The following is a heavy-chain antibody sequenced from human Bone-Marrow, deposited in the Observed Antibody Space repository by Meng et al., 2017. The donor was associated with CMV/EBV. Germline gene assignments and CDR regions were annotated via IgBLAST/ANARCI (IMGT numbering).Heavy chain of an antibody. CDR3: ARDLANSGRYFDY. D-gene: IGHD1-1*01. CDR2: INPNSGGT. CDR1: GYIFIDYF. Sequence: ASVKVSCKVSGYIFIDYFIHWVRQAPGQGLEWMGWINPNSGGTKYAQKFQGRVTMTRDTSISTAYLELSRLRFDDTAVYYCARDLANSGRYFDYWGQGSLVTVSS. J-gene: IGHJ4*02. V-gene: IGHV1-2*02.